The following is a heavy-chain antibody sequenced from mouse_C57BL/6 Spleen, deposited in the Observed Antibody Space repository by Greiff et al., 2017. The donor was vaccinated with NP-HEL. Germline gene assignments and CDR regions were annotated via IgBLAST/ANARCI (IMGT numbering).Heavy chain of an antibody. CDR1: GYAFSSSW. CDR3: ARGDYYFDY. CDR2: IYPGDGDT. V-gene: IGHV1-82*01. Sequence: QVQLQQSGPELVKPGASVKISCKASGYAFSSSWMNWVKQRPGKGLEWIGRIYPGDGDTNYNGKFKGKATLTADKSSSTAYMQLSSLTSEDSAVYFCARGDYYFDYWGQGTTLTVSS. J-gene: IGHJ2*01.